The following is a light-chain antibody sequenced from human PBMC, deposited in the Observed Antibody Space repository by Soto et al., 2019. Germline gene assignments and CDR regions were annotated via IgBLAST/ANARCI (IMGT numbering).Light chain of an antibody. J-gene: IGKJ3*01. CDR2: YAS. CDR3: QHYSNWPPT. CDR1: ESVHSN. Sequence: EMVMTQSPATLSVSPGERVTLSCRASESVHSNLAWYQQKPGQGPSLLIYYASTRVTGVPDRFSGSGSGTEFTLTISSLQSEDFGAYYCQHYSNWPPTFGPGTKVEIK. V-gene: IGKV3-15*01.